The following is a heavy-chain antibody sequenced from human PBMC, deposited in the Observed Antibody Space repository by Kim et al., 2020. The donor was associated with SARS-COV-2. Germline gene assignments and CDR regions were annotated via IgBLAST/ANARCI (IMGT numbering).Heavy chain of an antibody. Sequence: SETLSLTCTVSGGSISSYYWSWIRQPPGKGLEWIGYIYYSGSTNYNPSLKSRVTISVDTSKNQFSLKLSSVTAADTAVYYCARLVKKGYCSGGSCYSSPPNWFDPWGQGTLVTVSS. D-gene: IGHD2-15*01. V-gene: IGHV4-59*08. CDR2: IYYSGST. J-gene: IGHJ5*02. CDR1: GGSISSYY. CDR3: ARLVKKGYCSGGSCYSSPPNWFDP.